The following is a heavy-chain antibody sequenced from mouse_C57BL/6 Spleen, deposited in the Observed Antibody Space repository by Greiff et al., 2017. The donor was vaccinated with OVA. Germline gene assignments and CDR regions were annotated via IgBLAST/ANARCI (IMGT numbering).Heavy chain of an antibody. CDR2: ISYDGSN. Sequence: VQLQQSGPGLVKPSQSLSLTCSVTGYSITSGYYWNWIRQFPGNKLEWMGYISYDGSNNYNPSLKNRISITRDTSKNQFFLKLNSVTTEDTATYYCARRDYVFDYWGQGTTLTVSS. J-gene: IGHJ2*01. CDR1: GYSITSGYY. V-gene: IGHV3-6*01. D-gene: IGHD2-4*01. CDR3: ARRDYVFDY.